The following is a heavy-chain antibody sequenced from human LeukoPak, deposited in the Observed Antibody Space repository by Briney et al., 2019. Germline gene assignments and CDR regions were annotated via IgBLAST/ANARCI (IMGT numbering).Heavy chain of an antibody. D-gene: IGHD6-19*01. CDR1: GGSINTSW. J-gene: IGHJ4*02. CDR2: ISPSGTT. Sequence: SETLSLTCTVSGGSINTSWWTWVRQPAGKGLEWIGRISPSGTTNYNPPLKSRVTMSVDTSKNQFSLKLSSVTAADTAVYYCARGGSSGWYPYYFDYWGQGTLVTVSS. CDR3: ARGGSSGWYPYYFDY. V-gene: IGHV4-4*07.